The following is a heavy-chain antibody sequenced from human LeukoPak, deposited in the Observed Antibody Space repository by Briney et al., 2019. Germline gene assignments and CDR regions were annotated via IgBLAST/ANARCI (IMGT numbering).Heavy chain of an antibody. Sequence: PSETLSLTCSVSRASITNYYWSWVRQPPGRGLEWIGYISHSGGTNYNPSLRSRVTISLDTSKNQFSLNLSSVTAADTAVYFCARDGRFDYMNFWYFDLWGRGTLVTVSS. CDR3: ARDGRFDYMNFWYFDL. D-gene: IGHD4-11*01. J-gene: IGHJ2*01. CDR2: ISHSGGT. V-gene: IGHV4-59*01. CDR1: RASITNYY.